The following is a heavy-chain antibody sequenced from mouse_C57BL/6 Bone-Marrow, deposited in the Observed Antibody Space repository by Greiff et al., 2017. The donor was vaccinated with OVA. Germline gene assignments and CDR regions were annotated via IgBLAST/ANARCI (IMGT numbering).Heavy chain of an antibody. CDR3: AKIGGPTGTSDY. V-gene: IGHV2-5*01. J-gene: IGHJ2*01. CDR2: IWRGGST. D-gene: IGHD4-1*01. CDR1: GFSLTSYG. Sequence: VNLVESGPGLVQPSQSLSITCTVSGFSLTSYGVHWVRQSPGKGLEWLGVIWRGGSTDYNAAFMSRLSITKDNSKSQVFFKMNSLQADDTAIYYCAKIGGPTGTSDYWGQGTTLTVSS.